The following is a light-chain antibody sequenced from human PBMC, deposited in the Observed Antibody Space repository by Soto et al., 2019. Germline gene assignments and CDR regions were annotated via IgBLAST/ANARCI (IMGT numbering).Light chain of an antibody. CDR1: QSVSSNY. Sequence: EIVLTQSPGTLSLSPGERATLSCRASQSVSSNYLAWYQQKPGQAPRLLIYGASSRATGIPDRFSGSGSGTDFTLTISRLEPEDFAVYRCPQYGSSPLTFGGGTRVEIK. V-gene: IGKV3-20*01. CDR2: GAS. CDR3: PQYGSSPLT. J-gene: IGKJ4*01.